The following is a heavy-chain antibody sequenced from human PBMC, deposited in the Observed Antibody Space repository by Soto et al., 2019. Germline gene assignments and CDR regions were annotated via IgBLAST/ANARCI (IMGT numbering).Heavy chain of an antibody. Sequence: QVQLVQSGAEVKKPGASVKVSCKASGYTFTSYDINWVRQATGQGLEWMGWMNPNSGNTGYAQEFQGRVTMTRNTSKSTAYMELSSLRSEDTAVYYCARGYCSSTSCYLGPYNWFDPWGQGTLVTVSS. CDR2: MNPNSGNT. CDR1: GYTFTSYD. V-gene: IGHV1-8*01. CDR3: ARGYCSSTSCYLGPYNWFDP. D-gene: IGHD2-2*01. J-gene: IGHJ5*02.